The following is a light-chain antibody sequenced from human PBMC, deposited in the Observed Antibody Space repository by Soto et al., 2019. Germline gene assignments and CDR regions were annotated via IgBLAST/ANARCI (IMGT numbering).Light chain of an antibody. CDR2: AAS. CDR1: QSVTNNY. CDR3: QPDVPSRT. V-gene: IGKV3-20*01. J-gene: IGKJ1*01. Sequence: EIVLTQSPGTLYLSPGERATLSCRARQSVTNNYLAWYQQKPCTGPRLIIYAASVRATGTPDRLRGSGSGTDFTLTISRLEPEDFAVYYCQPDVPSRTFGQGTKGEIK.